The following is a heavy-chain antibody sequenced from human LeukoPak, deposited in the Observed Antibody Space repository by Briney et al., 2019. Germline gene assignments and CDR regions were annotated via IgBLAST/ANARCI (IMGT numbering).Heavy chain of an antibody. V-gene: IGHV3-23*01. CDR1: GFTFSSYA. J-gene: IGHJ4*02. CDR2: ISGSGGST. D-gene: IGHD1-26*01. CDR3: AKVDWWELLPDDY. Sequence: GGSLRLSCSASGFTFSSYAMSWVRQAPGKGLEWVSAISGSGGSTYYADSVKGRFTISRDNSKNTLYLQMNSLRAEDTAVYYCAKVDWWELLPDDYWGQGTLVTVSS.